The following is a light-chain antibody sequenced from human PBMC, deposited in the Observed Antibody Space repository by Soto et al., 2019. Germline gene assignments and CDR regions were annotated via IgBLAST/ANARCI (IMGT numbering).Light chain of an antibody. CDR3: ETWDSNTYV. Sequence: QSVLTQSCSASASLGSSVKLTCTLSSGHSSYIIAWHQQQPGKAPRYLMKLEGSGSYNTGSGVPDRFSGSSSGADRYLTISNLQFEDEADYYCETWDSNTYVFGTGTKLTVL. V-gene: IGLV4-60*02. CDR2: LEGSGSY. CDR1: SGHSSYI. J-gene: IGLJ1*01.